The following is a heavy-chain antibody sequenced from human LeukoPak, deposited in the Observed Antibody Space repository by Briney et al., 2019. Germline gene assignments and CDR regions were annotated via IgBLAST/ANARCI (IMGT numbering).Heavy chain of an antibody. V-gene: IGHV4-34*01. J-gene: IGHJ4*02. CDR2: INHSGST. CDR3: ARGRSFLRRLYYFDY. Sequence: SETLSLTCAVYGGSFSGYYWSWIRQPPGKGLEWIGEINHSGSTNYNPSLKSRVTISVDTSKNQFSLKLSSVTAADTAVYYCARGRSFLRRLYYFDYWGQGTLVTVSS. CDR1: GGSFSGYY. D-gene: IGHD2-21*02.